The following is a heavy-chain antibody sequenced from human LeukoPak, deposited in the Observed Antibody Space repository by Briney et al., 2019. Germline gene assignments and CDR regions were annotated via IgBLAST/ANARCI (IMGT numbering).Heavy chain of an antibody. V-gene: IGHV4-38-2*02. CDR2: IYHSGST. CDR3: ARILHIGGPPNWFDP. J-gene: IGHJ5*02. Sequence: SETLSLTCTVSGYSISSGYYWGWIRQPPGKGLEWIGSIYHSGSTYYNPSLKSRVTISVDTSKNQFSLKLSSVTAADTAVYYCARILHIGGPPNWFDPWGQGTLDTVSS. D-gene: IGHD5-12*01. CDR1: GYSISSGYY.